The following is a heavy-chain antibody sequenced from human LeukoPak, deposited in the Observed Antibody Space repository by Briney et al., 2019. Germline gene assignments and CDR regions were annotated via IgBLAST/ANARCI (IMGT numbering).Heavy chain of an antibody. J-gene: IGHJ4*02. Sequence: PGGSLRLSCAASGFTFDDYAMHWVRQAPGKGLEWVSGISWNSGSIGYADSVKGRITISRDNAKNSLYLQMNSLRAEDMALYYCAKDIGSSSSDPTFDYWGQGTLVTVSS. CDR1: GFTFDDYA. CDR2: ISWNSGSI. D-gene: IGHD6-6*01. CDR3: AKDIGSSSSDPTFDY. V-gene: IGHV3-9*03.